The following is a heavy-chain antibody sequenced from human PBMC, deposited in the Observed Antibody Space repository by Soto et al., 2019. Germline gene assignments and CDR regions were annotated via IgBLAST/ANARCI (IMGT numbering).Heavy chain of an antibody. CDR1: GYTFTSYD. Sequence: ASVKVSCKASGYTFTSYDINWVRQATGQGLEWMGWMNPNSGNTGYAQKFQGRVTMTRNTSISTAYMELSSLRSEDTAVYYCARIIDDILTGYYHFDYWGQRTLVTVSS. CDR3: ARIIDDILTGYYHFDY. V-gene: IGHV1-8*01. D-gene: IGHD3-9*01. J-gene: IGHJ4*02. CDR2: MNPNSGNT.